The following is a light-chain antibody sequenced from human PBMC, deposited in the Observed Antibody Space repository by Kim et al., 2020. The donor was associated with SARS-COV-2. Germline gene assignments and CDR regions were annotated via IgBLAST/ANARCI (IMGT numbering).Light chain of an antibody. CDR1: QTVTSN. V-gene: IGKV3D-15*01. J-gene: IGKJ4*01. Sequence: VSPGERATLSCRASQTVTSNLAWYQQKPGQAPRLRIFGASTRATGVPARFTGSGSGTEFTLTISSLQSEDFAVYYCQQYKNWPLTFGGGTKVDIK. CDR3: QQYKNWPLT. CDR2: GAS.